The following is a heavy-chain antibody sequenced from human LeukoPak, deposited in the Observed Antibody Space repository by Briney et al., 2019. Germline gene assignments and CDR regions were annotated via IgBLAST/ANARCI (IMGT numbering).Heavy chain of an antibody. CDR1: GGPISGSRT. V-gene: IGHV4-39*07. Sequence: PSETLSLTCTVSGGPISGSRTWGWVRPPPGKGLEWIGNVHYDGRTASNPSLKSRVTISLDTSRNQFSLKVNSVTAADTALYYCARVVTAAGLDFWGQGILVSVSS. CDR3: ARVVTAAGLDF. J-gene: IGHJ4*02. CDR2: VHYDGRT. D-gene: IGHD6-25*01.